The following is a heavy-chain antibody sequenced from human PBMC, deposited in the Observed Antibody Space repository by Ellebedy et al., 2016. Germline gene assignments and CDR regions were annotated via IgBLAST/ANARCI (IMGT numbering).Heavy chain of an antibody. CDR1: GFTFSTFW. V-gene: IGHV3-7*01. D-gene: IGHD2-15*01. CDR2: INQDGTKK. Sequence: GGSLRLSCATSGFTFSTFWMSWVRQAPGKGLEWVANINQDGTKKYYADSVKGRFTISRDNAENSLFLQMNSLRAEDTAVYYCARIYCGDGGCHYDYWGQGTLVTVSS. J-gene: IGHJ4*02. CDR3: ARIYCGDGGCHYDY.